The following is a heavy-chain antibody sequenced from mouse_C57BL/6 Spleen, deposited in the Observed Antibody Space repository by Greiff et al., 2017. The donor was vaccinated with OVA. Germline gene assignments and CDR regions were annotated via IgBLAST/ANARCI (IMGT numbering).Heavy chain of an antibody. CDR3: ARGRAGTVNTGY. V-gene: IGHV1-54*01. CDR2: INPGSGGT. Sequence: VQLQQSGAELVRPGTSVKVSCKASGYAFTNYLIEWVKQRPGQGLEWIGVINPGSGGTNYNEKFKGKATLTADKSSSTAYMQRSSLTSEDSAVYFCARGRAGTVNTGYWGEGTSDTASS. D-gene: IGHD3-3*01. J-gene: IGHJ4*01. CDR1: GYAFTNYL.